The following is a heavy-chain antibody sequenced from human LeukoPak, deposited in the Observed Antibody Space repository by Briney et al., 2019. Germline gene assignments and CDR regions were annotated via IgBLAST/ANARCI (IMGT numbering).Heavy chain of an antibody. CDR1: GFTFSSYW. J-gene: IGHJ4*02. V-gene: IGHV3-7*01. D-gene: IGHD3-22*01. CDR2: LKQDGSEK. CDR3: ARYYYDSSGYYPSFDY. Sequence: GGSLRLSCAASGFTFSSYWMSWVRQAPGKGLEWVANLKQDGSEKYYVDSVKGRFTISRDNAKNSLYLQMNSLRAEDTAVYYCARYYYDSSGYYPSFDYWGQGTLVTVSS.